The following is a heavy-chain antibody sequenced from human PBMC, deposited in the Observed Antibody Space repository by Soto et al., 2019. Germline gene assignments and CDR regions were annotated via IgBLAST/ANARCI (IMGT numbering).Heavy chain of an antibody. CDR2: IYYSGST. Sequence: PSETLSLTCTVSGGSISSGGYYWSWIRQHPGKGLEWIGYIYYSGSTYYNPSLKSRVTISVDTSRNQFSLKLSSVTAADTAVYYCARGRGIAAAGTRFGYRGEGTLVTVAS. V-gene: IGHV4-31*03. CDR3: ARGRGIAAAGTRFGY. D-gene: IGHD6-13*01. J-gene: IGHJ4*02. CDR1: GGSISSGGYY.